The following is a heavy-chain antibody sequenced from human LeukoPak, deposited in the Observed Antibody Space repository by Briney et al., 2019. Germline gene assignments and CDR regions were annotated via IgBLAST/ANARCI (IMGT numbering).Heavy chain of an antibody. D-gene: IGHD3-10*01. Sequence: GGSLRLSCAASGFTFSNYWMHWVCQAPWKGRVFVSRINPDGSSTTYTDSVKGRFTVSRDNAKNTLYLQMNSLRAEHTAVYYCARVPRNYYGSGSARDYWGQGTRVTVSA. CDR1: GFTFSNYW. J-gene: IGHJ4*02. CDR3: ARVPRNYYGSGSARDY. V-gene: IGHV3-74*03. CDR2: INPDGSST.